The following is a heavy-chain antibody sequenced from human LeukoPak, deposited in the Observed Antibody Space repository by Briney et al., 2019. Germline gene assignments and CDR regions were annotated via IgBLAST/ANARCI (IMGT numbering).Heavy chain of an antibody. CDR1: GGSFSGCY. CDR3: ASGRAAAGVSGADY. D-gene: IGHD6-13*01. J-gene: IGHJ4*02. V-gene: IGHV4-34*01. CDR2: INHSGST. Sequence: WGTLSLTCAVYGGSFSGCYWSWIRQPPGKGLEWMGEINHSGSTNYNPSLKSRVTISVDTSKNQFSLKLSSVTAADTAVYYCASGRAAAGVSGADYWGQGTLVTVSS.